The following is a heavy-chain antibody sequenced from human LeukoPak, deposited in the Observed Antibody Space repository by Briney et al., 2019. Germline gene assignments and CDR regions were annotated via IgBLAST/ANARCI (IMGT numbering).Heavy chain of an antibody. Sequence: GGSLRLSCAASGFTFSTYGMSWVRQTPGKGLGWVSATSGSGTTTYYEDSVKGRFTISRDNSKNTLYLQMNSLRAEDTAVYYCAKGGYYFDSTNWFDPWGQGTLVTVPS. D-gene: IGHD3-22*01. CDR3: AKGGYYFDSTNWFDP. CDR1: GFTFSTYG. CDR2: TSGSGTTT. V-gene: IGHV3-23*02. J-gene: IGHJ5*02.